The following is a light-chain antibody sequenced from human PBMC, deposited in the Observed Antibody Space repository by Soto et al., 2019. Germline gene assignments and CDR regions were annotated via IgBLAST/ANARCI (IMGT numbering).Light chain of an antibody. CDR1: QSVSSSF. CDR2: GAS. CDR3: QQYDRSPWT. V-gene: IGKV3-20*01. Sequence: EIVLTQSPGTLSLSPGERATLSCRASQSVSSSFLAWYQQKPGQAPRLLIYGASIRATGIPDRFSGSGSGTDFTLAISRLEPEDFAVYYCQQYDRSPWTFGQGTKLEIK. J-gene: IGKJ1*01.